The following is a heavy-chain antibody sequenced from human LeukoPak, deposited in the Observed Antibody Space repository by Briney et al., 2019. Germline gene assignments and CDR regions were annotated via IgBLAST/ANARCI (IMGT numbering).Heavy chain of an antibody. J-gene: IGHJ4*02. CDR3: ARSYSSSWTSFDY. CDR2: IYYTGST. Sequence: SETPSLTCTVSGGSISGYYWSWIRQAPGKGLEWIGYIYYTGSTNYNPSLKSRVTISVDTSKNQFSLKLSSVTAADTAVYYCARSYSSSWTSFDYWGQGSLVTVSS. D-gene: IGHD6-13*01. V-gene: IGHV4-59*12. CDR1: GGSISGYY.